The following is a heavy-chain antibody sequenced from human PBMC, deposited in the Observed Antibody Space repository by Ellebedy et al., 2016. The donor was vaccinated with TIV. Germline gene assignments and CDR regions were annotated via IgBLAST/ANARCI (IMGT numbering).Heavy chain of an antibody. V-gene: IGHV1-3*04. J-gene: IGHJ5*02. CDR2: INTDNANT. D-gene: IGHD2-15*01. Sequence: AASVKVSCKASGYTFTNYAIHWVRQAPGQRLEWMGWINTDNANTKYSQKFQGRVTFTRDTSARTAYMELSSLRSEDTAVYYCAARYCGGGTCFPFFSSWGQGTLVTVSS. CDR1: GYTFTNYA. CDR3: AARYCGGGTCFPFFSS.